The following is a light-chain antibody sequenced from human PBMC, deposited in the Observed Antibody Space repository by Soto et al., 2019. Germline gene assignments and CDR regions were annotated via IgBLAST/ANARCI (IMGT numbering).Light chain of an antibody. Sequence: QSALTQPPSVSGSPGQSVTISCTGTSSDVGSYNRVSWYQQPPGTAPKLMIFEVSYRPSGVPDRFSGSKSGNTASLTISGLQAEDEADYYCSSYTSSSTPYVFGTGTKPTVL. CDR2: EVS. CDR1: SSDVGSYNR. CDR3: SSYTSSSTPYV. V-gene: IGLV2-18*02. J-gene: IGLJ1*01.